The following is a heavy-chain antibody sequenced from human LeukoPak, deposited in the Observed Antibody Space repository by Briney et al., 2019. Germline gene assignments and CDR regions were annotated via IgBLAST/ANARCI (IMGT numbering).Heavy chain of an antibody. CDR3: AKDYEPLVGVHRWGDWFDP. CDR2: ISGTGGST. J-gene: IGHJ5*02. CDR1: GFTFSTYA. Sequence: GGSLRLSCAASGFTFSTYAMTWVRQAPGKGLEWVSLISGTGGSTYYADSVKGRFTISRDNSKNTLYLQMNSLRAEDTAVYYCAKDYEPLVGVHRWGDWFDPWGQGTLVTVTS. V-gene: IGHV3-23*01. D-gene: IGHD1-26*01.